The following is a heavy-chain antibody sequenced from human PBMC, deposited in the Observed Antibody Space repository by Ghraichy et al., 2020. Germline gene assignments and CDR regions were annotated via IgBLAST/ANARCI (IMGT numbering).Heavy chain of an antibody. CDR1: GFTFSSYW. Sequence: GGSLRLSCAASGFTFSSYWMSWVRQAPGKGLEWVANIKQDGSEKYYVDSVKGRFTISRDNAKNSLYLQMNSLRAEDTAVYYCAREDYGDRTYYYYYGMDVWGQGTTVTVSS. V-gene: IGHV3-7*01. CDR2: IKQDGSEK. J-gene: IGHJ6*02. CDR3: AREDYGDRTYYYYYGMDV. D-gene: IGHD4-17*01.